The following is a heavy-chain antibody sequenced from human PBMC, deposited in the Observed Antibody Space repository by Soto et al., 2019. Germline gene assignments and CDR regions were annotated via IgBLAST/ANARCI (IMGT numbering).Heavy chain of an antibody. J-gene: IGHJ5*02. CDR2: IYYSGST. Sequence: SQTLSLTCTVSGGSITSSSYYLGWIRQPPGKGLEWIGSIYYSGSTYYNPSLKSRVTISVDTSKNQFPLKLSSVTAADTAVYYCATQEVGGSYVYTFDPWGQGTLVTVSS. D-gene: IGHD1-26*01. CDR1: GGSITSSSYY. CDR3: ATQEVGGSYVYTFDP. V-gene: IGHV4-39*01.